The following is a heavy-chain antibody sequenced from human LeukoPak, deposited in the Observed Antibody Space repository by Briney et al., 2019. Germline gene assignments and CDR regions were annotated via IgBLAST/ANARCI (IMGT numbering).Heavy chain of an antibody. Sequence: GGSLRLSCAASGFTFSSYWMHWVRQAPGKGLVWVSGTNNDGRSTRYADSVKGRFTISRDNAKNTLYLQMNSLRAKDTAVYYCARGGPYSSSSWDYWGQGTLVTVSS. CDR3: ARGGPYSSSSWDY. D-gene: IGHD6-13*01. CDR1: GFTFSSYW. J-gene: IGHJ4*02. V-gene: IGHV3-74*01. CDR2: TNNDGRST.